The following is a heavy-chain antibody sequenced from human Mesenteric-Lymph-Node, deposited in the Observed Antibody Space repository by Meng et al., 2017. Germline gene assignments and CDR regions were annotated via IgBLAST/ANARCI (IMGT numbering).Heavy chain of an antibody. CDR2: ISGSGGST. V-gene: IGHV3-23*01. Sequence: GESLKISCAASGFTFSSYAMSWVRQAPGKGLEWVSAISGSGGSTYYADSVKGRFTISRDNSKNTLYLQMNSLRAEDTAVYYCARGSLWFGELSYYGMDVWGQGTTVTVSS. D-gene: IGHD3-10*01. CDR1: GFTFSSYA. CDR3: ARGSLWFGELSYYGMDV. J-gene: IGHJ6*02.